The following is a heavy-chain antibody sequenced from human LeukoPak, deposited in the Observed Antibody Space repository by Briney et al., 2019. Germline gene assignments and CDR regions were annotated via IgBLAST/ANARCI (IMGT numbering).Heavy chain of an antibody. J-gene: IGHJ4*02. CDR3: TTGRGWYSYFDY. CDR2: IKSESDGGTT. V-gene: IGHV3-15*01. CDR1: GFTFSNAW. Sequence: GGSLRLSCAASGFTFSNAWMNWVRQAPGKGLEWVGRIKSESDGGTTDYAAPVKGRFTISRDDSKNTLYLQMNSLKTEDTAMYYCTTGRGWYSYFDYWGQGTLVTVSS. D-gene: IGHD6-19*01.